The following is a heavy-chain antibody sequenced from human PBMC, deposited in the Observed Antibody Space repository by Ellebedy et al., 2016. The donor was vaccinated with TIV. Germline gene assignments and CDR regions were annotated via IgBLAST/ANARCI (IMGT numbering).Heavy chain of an antibody. D-gene: IGHD1-26*01. CDR3: ARDRGSVTFDY. J-gene: IGHJ4*02. Sequence: GSLRLSCTVSGYSISSGYYWGWIRQPPGKGLEWIGSIIVGAPTTTRPSRVESPYVDTSKNQFSLKLSSVTAADTAVYYCARDRGSVTFDYWGQGTLVTVSS. CDR2: IIVGAP. CDR1: GYSISSGYY. V-gene: IGHV4-38-2*02.